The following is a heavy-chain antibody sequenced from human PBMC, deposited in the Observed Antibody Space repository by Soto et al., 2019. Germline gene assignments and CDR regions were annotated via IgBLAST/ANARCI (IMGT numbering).Heavy chain of an antibody. J-gene: IGHJ5*02. Sequence: QVQLVQSGGEVKKPGASVKVSCKASGYTFTNYGISWVRQAPGQGLEWMGWINVYNGNTKYAQKGQGGVPMTTDTSTSTAYLELRSLRSDDTAVYYCARGVGSGSYYHQYNWFDPWGQGTLVTVSS. D-gene: IGHD3-10*01. CDR3: ARGVGSGSYYHQYNWFDP. V-gene: IGHV1-18*01. CDR1: GYTFTNYG. CDR2: INVYNGNT.